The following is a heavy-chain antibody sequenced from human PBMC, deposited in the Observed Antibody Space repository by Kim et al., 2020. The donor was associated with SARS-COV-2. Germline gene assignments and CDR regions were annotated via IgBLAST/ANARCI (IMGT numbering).Heavy chain of an antibody. CDR1: SGSISSSSYY. J-gene: IGHJ4*02. CDR2: IYYSGST. CDR3: ARRSSSWYDPFDY. D-gene: IGHD6-13*01. Sequence: SETLSLTCTVSSGSISSSSYYWGWIRHPPGKGLEWIGNIYYSGSTYYNPSLKSRVTISVDTSKNQFSLKLSSVTAADTAVYYCARRSSSWYDPFDYWGQGTLVTVSS. V-gene: IGHV4-39*01.